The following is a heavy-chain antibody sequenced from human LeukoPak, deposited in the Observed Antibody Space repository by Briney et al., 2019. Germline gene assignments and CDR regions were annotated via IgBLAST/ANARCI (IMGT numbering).Heavy chain of an antibody. D-gene: IGHD3-22*01. CDR1: GGSISSYY. Sequence: SETLSLTCTVSGGSISSYYWSWIRQPPGKGLEWIGYIYYSGSTNYNPSLLKSRVTISVDTSKNQFSLKVSSVTAADTAVYYCARDQGEYYYDSSGYSGLMDVWGQGTTVTVSS. V-gene: IGHV4-59*01. J-gene: IGHJ6*02. CDR2: IYYSGST. CDR3: ARDQGEYYYDSSGYSGLMDV.